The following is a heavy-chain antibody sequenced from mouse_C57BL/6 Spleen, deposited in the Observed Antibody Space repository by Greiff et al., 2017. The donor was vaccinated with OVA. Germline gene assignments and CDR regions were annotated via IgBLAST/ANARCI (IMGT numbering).Heavy chain of an antibody. CDR1: GYTFTDYY. Sequence: EVQLQQSGPVLVKPGASVKMSCKASGYTFTDYYMNWVKQSHGKSLEWIGVINPYNGGTSYNQKFKGKATLTVDKSSSTAYMELNSLTSEDSAVYYCAREGGSSYRYFDVWGTGTTVTGSS. D-gene: IGHD1-1*01. CDR2: INPYNGGT. V-gene: IGHV1-19*01. J-gene: IGHJ1*03. CDR3: AREGGSSYRYFDV.